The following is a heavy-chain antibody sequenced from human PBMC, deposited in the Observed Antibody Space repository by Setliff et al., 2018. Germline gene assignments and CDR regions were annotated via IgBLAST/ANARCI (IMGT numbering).Heavy chain of an antibody. CDR3: ARDSWGLDY. V-gene: IGHV3-74*01. CDR1: GFTFSSFW. Sequence: GESLTISCAASGFTFSSFWMYWVRQVPGKGLVWVSRINIDGSSSNYADSVKGRFTISRDNAQNTLYLQMNSLRAEDTAMYYCARDSWGLDYWGQGTLVTVSS. CDR2: INIDGSSS. J-gene: IGHJ4*02. D-gene: IGHD3-16*01.